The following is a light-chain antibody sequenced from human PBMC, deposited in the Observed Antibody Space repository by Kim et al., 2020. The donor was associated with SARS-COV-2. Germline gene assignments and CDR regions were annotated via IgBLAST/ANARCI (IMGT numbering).Light chain of an antibody. CDR3: QQYGSESLVT. Sequence: SATRSCTNSQSLISRTLAWDQQKAGQAPRHIIYGASNRATGVQDGFSRTGSESDFTLTISILEPVDFAVYFWQQYGSESLVTFGQGTRLEIK. J-gene: IGKJ5*01. CDR2: GAS. V-gene: IGKV3-20*01. CDR1: QSLISRT.